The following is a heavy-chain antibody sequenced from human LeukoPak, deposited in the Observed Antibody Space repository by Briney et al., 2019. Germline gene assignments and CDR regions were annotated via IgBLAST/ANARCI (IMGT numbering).Heavy chain of an antibody. CDR1: GGSISSSSYY. CDR2: IYYSGST. CDR3: ARHVGGWFDP. Sequence: PSETLSLTCTGSGGSISSSSYYWGWIRQPPGKGLEWIGSIYYSGSTYYNPSLKSRVTISVDTSKNQFSLKLSSVTAADTAVYYCARHVGGWFDPWGQGTLVTVSS. V-gene: IGHV4-39*01. J-gene: IGHJ5*02.